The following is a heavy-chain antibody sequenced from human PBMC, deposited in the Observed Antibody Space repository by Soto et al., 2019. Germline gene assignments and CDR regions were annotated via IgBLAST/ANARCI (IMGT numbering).Heavy chain of an antibody. D-gene: IGHD1-26*01. CDR2: ISYDGSNK. Sequence: QVQLVESGGGVVQPGRSLRLSCAASGFTFSSYAMHWVRQAPGKGLEWVAVISYDGSNKYYADSVKGRFTISRDNSKNALYLQMNSLRAEDTAVYYCARDRWVVGDYYYYGMDVWGQGTTVTVSS. V-gene: IGHV3-30-3*01. CDR3: ARDRWVVGDYYYYGMDV. J-gene: IGHJ6*01. CDR1: GFTFSSYA.